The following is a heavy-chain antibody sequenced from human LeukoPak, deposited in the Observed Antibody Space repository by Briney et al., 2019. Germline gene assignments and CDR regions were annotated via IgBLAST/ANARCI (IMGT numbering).Heavy chain of an antibody. J-gene: IGHJ5*02. D-gene: IGHD2-2*01. V-gene: IGHV1-18*01. CDR2: ISADNYNT. CDR1: GYTFSNYG. CDR3: ARDTGYCSSTSCSDWFDP. Sequence: GASVKVSCKASGYTFSNYGINWVRQAPGQGLEWMGWISADNYNTKYAQKLQGRVTMTTDTSTSTAYMEMRSLRSDDTAVYYCARDTGYCSSTSCSDWFDPWGQGTLVTVSS.